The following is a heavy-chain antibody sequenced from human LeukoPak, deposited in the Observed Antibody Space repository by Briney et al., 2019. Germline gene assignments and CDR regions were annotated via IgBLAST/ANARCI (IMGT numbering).Heavy chain of an antibody. CDR2: IYHSGST. J-gene: IGHJ4*02. Sequence: KTSETLSLTCTVSGYSISSGYYWGWIRQPPGKGLEWIGSIYHSGSTYYNPSLKSRVTISVDTSKNQFSLKLSSVTAADTAVYYCARTTVTRSLDFDYWGQGTLVTVSS. V-gene: IGHV4-38-2*02. CDR3: ARTTVTRSLDFDY. CDR1: GYSISSGYY. D-gene: IGHD4-17*01.